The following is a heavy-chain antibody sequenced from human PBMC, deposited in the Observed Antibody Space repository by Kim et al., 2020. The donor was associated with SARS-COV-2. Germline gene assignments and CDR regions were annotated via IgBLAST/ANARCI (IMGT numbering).Heavy chain of an antibody. CDR2: ISGSGGST. CDR1: GFTFSSYA. Sequence: GGSLRLSCAASGFTFSSYAMSWVRQAPGKGLEWVSTISGSGGSTYYADSVKGRFTISRDNSKNTLYLQMNSLRAEDTAVYYCAKDTVVVPAAPKDGWGQGTLVTVSS. J-gene: IGHJ4*02. V-gene: IGHV3-23*01. CDR3: AKDTVVVPAAPKDG. D-gene: IGHD2-2*01.